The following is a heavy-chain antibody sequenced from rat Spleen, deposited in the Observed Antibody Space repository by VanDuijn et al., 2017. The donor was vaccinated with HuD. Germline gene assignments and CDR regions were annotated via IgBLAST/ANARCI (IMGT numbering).Heavy chain of an antibody. CDR1: GFTFSDYY. Sequence: EVQLVESAGGLVQPGRSLKLSCAASGFTFSDYYMAWVRQAPTKGLEWVATISSDGGRNFYRDSVKGRFTISRDNAKSSLYLQMDSLRSGDTATYXXARXXXNSXXXYWGQGXMVTVSS. CDR3: ARXXXNSXXXY. D-gene: IGHD1-11*01. J-gene: IGHJ2*01. V-gene: IGHV5-29*01. CDR2: ISSDGGRN.